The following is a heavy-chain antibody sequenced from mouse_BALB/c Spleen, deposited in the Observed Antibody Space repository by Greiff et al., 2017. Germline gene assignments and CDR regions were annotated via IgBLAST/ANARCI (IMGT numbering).Heavy chain of an antibody. CDR2: IYPGSGST. Sequence: VQLQQSGPELVKPGASVKMSCKASGYTFTDYVISWVKQRTGQGLEWIGEIYPGSGSTYYNEKFKGKATLTADKSSNTAYMQLSSLTSEDSAVYFCARLGLPDAMDYWGQGTSVTVSS. V-gene: IGHV1-77*01. CDR3: ARLGLPDAMDY. CDR1: GYTFTDYV. J-gene: IGHJ4*01. D-gene: IGHD3-1*01.